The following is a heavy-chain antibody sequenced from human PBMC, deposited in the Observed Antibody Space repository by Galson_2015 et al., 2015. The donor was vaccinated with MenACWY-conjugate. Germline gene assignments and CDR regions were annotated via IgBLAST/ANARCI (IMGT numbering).Heavy chain of an antibody. D-gene: IGHD6-13*01. J-gene: IGHJ4*02. CDR3: ARWGPAGTSDY. V-gene: IGHV6-1*01. CDR2: TYYRSKWFN. CDR1: GDSVSSQSVA. Sequence: CAISGDSVSSQSVAWNWIRQSPSRGLEWLGRTYYRSKWFNDYAMSVKSRITISPDTSKNQLSLQLNSVTPEDTAVYYCARWGPAGTSDYWGQGTLVTVSS.